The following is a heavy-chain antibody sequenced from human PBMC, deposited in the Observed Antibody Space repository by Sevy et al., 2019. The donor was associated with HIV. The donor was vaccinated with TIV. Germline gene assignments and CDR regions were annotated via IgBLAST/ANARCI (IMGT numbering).Heavy chain of an antibody. CDR1: GGSISSYF. V-gene: IGHV4-59*01. D-gene: IGHD1-1*01. CDR2: IYFTGNT. CDR3: ARDSTTRPRVLDY. Sequence: SETLSLTCSVSGGSISSYFWTWVRQSPGKGLEWIGNIYFTGNTDYSPALKSRVILSLDTSKCQFSLTLKSVTAADTAIYFCARDSTTRPRVLDYWGQGTLVTVSS. J-gene: IGHJ4*02.